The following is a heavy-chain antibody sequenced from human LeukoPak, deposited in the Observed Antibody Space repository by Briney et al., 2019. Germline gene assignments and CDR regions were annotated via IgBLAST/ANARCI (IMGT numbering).Heavy chain of an antibody. CDR2: IYYSGST. CDR3: ARTRSSGTCDY. Sequence: SETLSLTCTVSDGSISGNYWSWIRQPPGKGLEWIGYIYYSGSTNYSPSLKSRVTISVDVSKNQFSLKLNSVTAADTAVYYCARTRSSGTCDYWGQGTLVTASP. J-gene: IGHJ4*02. V-gene: IGHV4-59*01. D-gene: IGHD1-26*01. CDR1: DGSISGNY.